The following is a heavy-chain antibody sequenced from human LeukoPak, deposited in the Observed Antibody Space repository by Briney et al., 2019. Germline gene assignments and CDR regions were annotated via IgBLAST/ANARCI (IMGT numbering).Heavy chain of an antibody. Sequence: GASVKVSCKASGYTFTSYGISWVRQAPGQGLEWMGWISAYNGNTNYAQKLQGRVTMTTDTSTSTAYMELRSLRSDDTAVYYCARDKIGHSSSLDAFDIWGQGTMVTVSS. D-gene: IGHD6-13*01. V-gene: IGHV1-18*01. CDR1: GYTFTSYG. CDR2: ISAYNGNT. J-gene: IGHJ3*02. CDR3: ARDKIGHSSSLDAFDI.